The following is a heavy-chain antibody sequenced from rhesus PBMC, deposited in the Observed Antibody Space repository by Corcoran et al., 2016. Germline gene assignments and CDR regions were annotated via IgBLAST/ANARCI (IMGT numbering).Heavy chain of an antibody. Sequence: QVQLQESGPGLVKPSETLSLTCAVSGGSIRSSTSWSWIRWPPGKGLEWIGYISGSSGSTYYNPSLKSRVTISKDTSKNQFSLKLSSVTAADTAVYYCARHGVAAVHDYWGQGVLVTVSS. J-gene: IGHJ4*01. V-gene: IGHV4-65*01. CDR1: GGSIRSSTS. CDR2: ISGSSGST. CDR3: ARHGVAAVHDY. D-gene: IGHD4-29*01.